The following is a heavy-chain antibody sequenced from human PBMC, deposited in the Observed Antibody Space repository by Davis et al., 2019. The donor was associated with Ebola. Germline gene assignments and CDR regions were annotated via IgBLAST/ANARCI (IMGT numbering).Heavy chain of an antibody. CDR2: INHSGST. CDR1: GGSFSGYY. V-gene: IGHV4-34*01. Sequence: MPSETLSLTCAVYGGSFSGYYWSWIRQPPGKGLEWIGEINHSGSTNYNPSLKSRVTISVDTSKNQFSLKLSSVTAADTAVYYCARDPCSATSCYNPPYWGQGTLVTVSS. CDR3: ARDPCSATSCYNPPY. J-gene: IGHJ4*02. D-gene: IGHD2-2*02.